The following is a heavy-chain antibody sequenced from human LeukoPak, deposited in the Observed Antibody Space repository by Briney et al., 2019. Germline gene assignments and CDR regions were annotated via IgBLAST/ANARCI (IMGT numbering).Heavy chain of an antibody. D-gene: IGHD3-16*02. CDR2: MNQDGSER. V-gene: IGHV3-7*01. Sequence: GGSLRLSCAAPGFTFSHFWMSWVRRAPGKGREWVATMNQDGSERYYVGSVKGRCTISRDNAKNSLYLQINNLRAEDTAVYYCASGRYRENFDYWGQGTLITVSS. CDR3: ASGRYRENFDY. CDR1: GFTFSHFW. J-gene: IGHJ4*02.